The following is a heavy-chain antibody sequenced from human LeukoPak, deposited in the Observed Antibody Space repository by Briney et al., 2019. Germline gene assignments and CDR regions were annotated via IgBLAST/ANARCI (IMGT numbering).Heavy chain of an antibody. CDR3: ARGLSDYGGNMVIDY. V-gene: IGHV1-69*04. Sequence: ASVKVSCKASGGTFSSYAISWVRQAPGQGLEWMGRIIPILGIANYAQKFQGRDTITADKSTSTAYMELGSLRSEDTAVYYCARGLSDYGGNMVIDYWGQGTLVTVSS. CDR2: IIPILGIA. D-gene: IGHD4-23*01. J-gene: IGHJ4*02. CDR1: GGTFSSYA.